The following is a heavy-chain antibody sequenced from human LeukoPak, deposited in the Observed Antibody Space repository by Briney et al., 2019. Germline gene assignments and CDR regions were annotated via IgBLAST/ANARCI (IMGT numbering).Heavy chain of an antibody. CDR1: GGSISNYY. CDR3: TREMRAVRTPVAYNCLDP. D-gene: IGHD4-23*01. Sequence: PSETLSLTCTVSGGSISNYYWSWIRQPPGQGLEWIGYIYYSGSANYNPSLKSRVTISLDTSKNQFSLKLSSVTAADTAVYYCTREMRAVRTPVAYNCLDPWGQGTPVTVSS. CDR2: IYYSGSA. V-gene: IGHV4-59*01. J-gene: IGHJ5*02.